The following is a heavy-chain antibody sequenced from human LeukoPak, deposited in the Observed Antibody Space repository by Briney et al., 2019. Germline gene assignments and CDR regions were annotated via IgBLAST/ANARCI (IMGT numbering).Heavy chain of an antibody. CDR3: PRVPTVTLDLRDY. CDR2: IRSKANRYAT. D-gene: IGHD4-17*01. J-gene: IGHJ4*02. Sequence: AGTLRLSCAASGVTFSGAAMHWVLEAFGKGLVWVGLIRSKANRYATAYAAAVKGRFAISGDDSKNTAYLQRNNLKTEDTAVYHSPRVPTVTLDLRDYWGQGTLVTVSS. V-gene: IGHV3-73*01. CDR1: GVTFSGAA.